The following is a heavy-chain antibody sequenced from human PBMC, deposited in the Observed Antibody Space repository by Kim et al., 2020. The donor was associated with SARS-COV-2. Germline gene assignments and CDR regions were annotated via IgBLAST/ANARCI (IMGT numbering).Heavy chain of an antibody. D-gene: IGHD3-10*01. V-gene: IGHV3-30*04. CDR3: ARASRGNYYYGMDV. J-gene: IGHJ6*02. Sequence: GGSLRLSCAASGFTFSSYAMHWDRQAPGKGLEWVAVISYDGSNKYYADSVKGRFTISRDNSKNTLYLQMNSLRAEDTAVYYCARASRGNYYYGMDVWGQG. CDR1: GFTFSSYA. CDR2: ISYDGSNK.